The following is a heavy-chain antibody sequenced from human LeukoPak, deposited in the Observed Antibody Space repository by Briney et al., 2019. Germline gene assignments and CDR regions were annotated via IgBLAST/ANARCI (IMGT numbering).Heavy chain of an antibody. V-gene: IGHV3-21*01. D-gene: IGHD4-17*01. J-gene: IGHJ4*02. CDR2: ITSSSTYI. CDR3: ARVSGDYYHTVES. Sequence: GGSLRLSCAAPGFTFSSYAMNWVRQAPGKGLEWVSSITSSSTYIYYADSVKGRFTISRDNAKNSLFLQMNSLRAEDTAIYYCARVSGDYYHTVESWGQGTLVTVSS. CDR1: GFTFSSYA.